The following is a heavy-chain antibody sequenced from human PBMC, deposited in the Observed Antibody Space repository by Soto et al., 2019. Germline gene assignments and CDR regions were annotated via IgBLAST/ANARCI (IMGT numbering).Heavy chain of an antibody. CDR2: INHGGST. CDR3: ATLRGLGEVSPYFDY. Sequence: SETLSLTCGVSGGSFSGYSWSWIRQPPGKGLEWIGEINHGGSTYYNPSLKSRATISVDMSKNQFSLKLRSVTAADTAVYYCATLRGLGEVSPYFDYWGQGLMVTVS. D-gene: IGHD3-10*01. V-gene: IGHV4-34*01. J-gene: IGHJ4*02. CDR1: GGSFSGYS.